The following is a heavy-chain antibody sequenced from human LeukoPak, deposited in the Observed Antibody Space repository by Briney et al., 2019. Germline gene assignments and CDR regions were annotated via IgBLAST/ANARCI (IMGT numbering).Heavy chain of an antibody. CDR3: ASKIVVPAALDY. Sequence: ASVKVSCKASGYTFTGYFLNWVRQAPGQGLEWMGGINPNSGATNYAQKFQGRVTMTRDTSITTAYMELSSLRSEDTAVYYCASKIVVPAALDYWVPGTVVTVSS. CDR2: INPNSGAT. D-gene: IGHD2-2*01. V-gene: IGHV1-2*02. CDR1: GYTFTGYF. J-gene: IGHJ4*02.